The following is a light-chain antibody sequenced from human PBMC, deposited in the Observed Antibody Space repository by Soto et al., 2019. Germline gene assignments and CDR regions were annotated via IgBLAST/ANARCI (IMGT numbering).Light chain of an antibody. CDR3: QQLESYPST. CDR1: QSISTH. V-gene: IGKV1-39*01. CDR2: AAS. J-gene: IGKJ4*01. Sequence: DIQMTQSPSSLSASVGDRVSITCRASQSISTHLSWYQQKPGKAPKLLIYAASSLQSWVPSRFTGSGSGADFTLTISSLQPEDFATYYCQQLESYPSTFGGGTKV.